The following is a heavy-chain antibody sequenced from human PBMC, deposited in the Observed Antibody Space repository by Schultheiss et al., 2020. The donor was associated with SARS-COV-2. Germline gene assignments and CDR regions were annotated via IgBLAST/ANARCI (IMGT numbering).Heavy chain of an antibody. J-gene: IGHJ4*02. D-gene: IGHD4-23*01. CDR3: ARQSNYGGELDY. V-gene: IGHV4-39*01. CDR1: GGSISSSSYY. CDR2: IYHSGST. Sequence: SQTLSLTCTVSGGSISSSSYYWGWIRQPPGKGLEWIGEIYHSGSTNYNPSLKSRVTISVDTSKNQFSLKLSSVTAADTAVYYCARQSNYGGELDYWGQGTLVTVSS.